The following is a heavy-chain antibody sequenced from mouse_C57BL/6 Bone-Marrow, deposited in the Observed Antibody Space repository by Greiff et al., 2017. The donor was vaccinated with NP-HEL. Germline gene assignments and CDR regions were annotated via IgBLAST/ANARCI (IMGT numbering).Heavy chain of an antibody. J-gene: IGHJ1*03. CDR3: ARDRTMVTPWYFDV. V-gene: IGHV5-4*01. CDR2: ISDGGSYT. Sequence: EVKLVESGGGLVKPGGSLKLSCAASGFTFSSYAMSWVRQTPEKRLEWVATISDGGSYTYYPDNVKGRFTISRDNAKNNLYLQMSHLKSEDTAMYYCARDRTMVTPWYFDVWGTGTTVTVSS. D-gene: IGHD2-1*01. CDR1: GFTFSSYA.